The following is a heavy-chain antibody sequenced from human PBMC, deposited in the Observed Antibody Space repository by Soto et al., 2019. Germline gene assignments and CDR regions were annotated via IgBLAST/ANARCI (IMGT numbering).Heavy chain of an antibody. CDR3: ASQSGSYGWFDP. CDR2: IYHSGST. Sequence: QVQLQESGPGLVKPSGTLSLTCAVSGGSISSSNWWSWVRQPPGKGLEWIGDIYHSGSTTYNPSLKSRVSVSVDKSKNQLYLKLGSVRAADTAEYYCASQSGSYGWFDPWGQGTLVTVSS. D-gene: IGHD1-26*01. J-gene: IGHJ5*02. V-gene: IGHV4-4*02. CDR1: GGSISSSNW.